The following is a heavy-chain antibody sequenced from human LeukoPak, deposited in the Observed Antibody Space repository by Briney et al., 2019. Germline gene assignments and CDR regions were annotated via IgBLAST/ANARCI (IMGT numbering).Heavy chain of an antibody. J-gene: IGHJ5*02. CDR3: ARGSKWNTNWFDA. CDR1: GGSITSYY. V-gene: IGHV4-59*01. Sequence: SETLSLTCTVSGGSITSYYWSWIRQPPGKGLEWIAYVYYSGDTDYNPSLKSRVTISVDTSKNHVSLKLTSVTAADTAVYKCARGSKWNTNWFDAWGQGTLVTVSS. D-gene: IGHD1/OR15-1a*01. CDR2: VYYSGDT.